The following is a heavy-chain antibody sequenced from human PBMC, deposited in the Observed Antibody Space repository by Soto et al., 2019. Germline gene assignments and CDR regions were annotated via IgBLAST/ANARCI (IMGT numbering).Heavy chain of an antibody. CDR2: INAGNGNT. J-gene: IGHJ5*02. Sequence: GASVKVSCKASGYTFTSYAMHWVRQAPGQRLEWMGWINAGNGNTKYSQKFQGRVTITRDTSASTAYMELSSLRSDDTAVYYCALVRGVIIPDSPARNGWFDPWGQGTLVTVSS. CDR1: GYTFTSYA. CDR3: ALVRGVIIPDSPARNGWFDP. D-gene: IGHD3-10*01. V-gene: IGHV1-3*01.